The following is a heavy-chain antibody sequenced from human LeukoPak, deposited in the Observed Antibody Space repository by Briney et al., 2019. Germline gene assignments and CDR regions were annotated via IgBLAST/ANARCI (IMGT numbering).Heavy chain of an antibody. CDR1: GYTFTGYY. D-gene: IGHD4-17*01. Sequence: HVASVKVSCKASGYTFTGYYMHWVRQAPGQGLEWMGWINPNSGGTNYAQKFQGRVTVTRDKSISTAYMELSRLRSDDTAVYYCAREADYGDDYFDYWGQGTLVTVSS. CDR2: INPNSGGT. J-gene: IGHJ4*02. V-gene: IGHV1-2*02. CDR3: AREADYGDDYFDY.